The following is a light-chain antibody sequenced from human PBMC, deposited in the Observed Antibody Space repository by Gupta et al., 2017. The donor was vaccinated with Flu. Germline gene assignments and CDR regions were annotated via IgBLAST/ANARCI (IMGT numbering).Light chain of an antibody. CDR2: DAS. Sequence: DIQMTQSASSLSASVGDRVTITCRVSQRISNYLNWYQKRPGNAPRLVIYDASTLQSGVPSRFSGSGSGTDFTLTINKLQPEDFATFYCQQSNSILYTFGQGTKLEV. V-gene: IGKV1-39*01. CDR3: QQSNSILYT. J-gene: IGKJ2*01. CDR1: QRISNY.